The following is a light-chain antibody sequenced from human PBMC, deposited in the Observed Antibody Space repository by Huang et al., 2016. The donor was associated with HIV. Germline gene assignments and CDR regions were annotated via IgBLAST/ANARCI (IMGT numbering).Light chain of an antibody. Sequence: DTQMTQSPSSLSASVGDRVTITCRASQSISGYLNWYQKKPGTAPKLLIYFASSLQSGVPSRFSGSGSGTDFTLTITSLQPEDFATYYCQQTYSAPWTFGQGTKVEI. CDR3: QQTYSAPWT. CDR2: FAS. V-gene: IGKV1-39*01. J-gene: IGKJ1*01. CDR1: QSISGY.